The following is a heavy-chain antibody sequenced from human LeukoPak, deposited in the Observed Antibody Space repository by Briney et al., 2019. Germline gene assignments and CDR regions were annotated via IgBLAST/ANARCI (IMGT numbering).Heavy chain of an antibody. Sequence: ASVKVSCKASGYTFTSYGISWVRQAPGQGLEWMGWISAYNGNTNYAQKLQGRVTMTTDTSTSTAHMELRSLRSDDTAVYYCARLKDYYYMDVWGKGTTVTVSS. J-gene: IGHJ6*03. CDR1: GYTFTSYG. V-gene: IGHV1-18*01. CDR3: ARLKDYYYMDV. CDR2: ISAYNGNT.